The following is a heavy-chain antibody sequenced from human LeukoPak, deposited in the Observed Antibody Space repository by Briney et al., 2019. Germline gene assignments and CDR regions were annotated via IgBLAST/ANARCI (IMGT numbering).Heavy chain of an antibody. V-gene: IGHV1-46*01. CDR3: AREGDILTGYYEYYFDY. D-gene: IGHD3-9*01. J-gene: IGHJ4*02. CDR2: INPSGGST. Sequence: ASVKVSCKASGYTFTSYYMHWVRQAPGQGLEWMGIINPSGGSTSYAQKFQGRVTMTRDTYTSTVYMELSSLRSEDTAVYYCAREGDILTGYYEYYFDYWGQGTLVTVSS. CDR1: GYTFTSYY.